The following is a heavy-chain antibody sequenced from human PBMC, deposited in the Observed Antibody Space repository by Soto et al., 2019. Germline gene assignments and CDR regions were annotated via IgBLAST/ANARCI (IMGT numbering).Heavy chain of an antibody. CDR3: ARVGYGGIIYWYFDL. CDR1: GGSISSGDYY. V-gene: IGHV4-30-4*01. CDR2: IYYSGST. Sequence: QVQLQESGPGLVKPSQTLSLTCTVSGGSISSGDYYWSWIRQPPGKGLEWIGYIYYSGSTYYNPSLTSRVTISVDTSKNQFSLKLSSVTAADTAVYYCARVGYGGIIYWYFDLWGRGTLVTVSS. D-gene: IGHD4-17*01. J-gene: IGHJ2*01.